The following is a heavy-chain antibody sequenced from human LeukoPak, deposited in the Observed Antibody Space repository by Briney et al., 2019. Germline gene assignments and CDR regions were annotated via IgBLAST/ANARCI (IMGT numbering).Heavy chain of an antibody. CDR3: AKDDTAEALAFDI. Sequence: GASVKVSCKASGYTFTSYDINWVRQATGQGLEWMGWMNPNSGNTGYAQKFQGRVTMTRNTSISTAYMELSSLRSEDTALYYCAKDDTAEALAFDIWGQGTMVTVSS. V-gene: IGHV1-8*01. CDR2: MNPNSGNT. J-gene: IGHJ3*02. CDR1: GYTFTSYD. D-gene: IGHD5-18*01.